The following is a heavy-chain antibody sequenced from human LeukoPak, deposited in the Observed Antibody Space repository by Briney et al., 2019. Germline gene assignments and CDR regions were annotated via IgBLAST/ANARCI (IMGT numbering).Heavy chain of an antibody. CDR3: GRGYLSNSFDF. D-gene: IGHD2-21*01. J-gene: IGHJ3*01. Sequence: GGSLRLSCAASGYRFTSYSMSWVRQAPGKGLEWVSFISSGGDTRYYADSVRGRFTISRDDAKNSLYLEMSSLRDGDTAIYYCGRGYLSNSFDFWGQGTVVTVSS. V-gene: IGHV3-48*02. CDR1: GYRFTSYS. CDR2: ISSGGDTR.